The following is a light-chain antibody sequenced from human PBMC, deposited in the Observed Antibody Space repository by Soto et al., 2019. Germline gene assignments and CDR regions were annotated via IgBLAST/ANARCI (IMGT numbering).Light chain of an antibody. CDR3: AAWDDSLNGHVV. V-gene: IGLV1-44*01. J-gene: IGLJ2*01. CDR1: SSNIGSNT. CDR2: SNN. Sequence: QPVLTQPPSASGTPGQRVTISCSGSSSNIGSNTVNWYQQLPGTAPKLLIYSNNQRPSGVPDRFSGSKSGTSASLAISGLQSEDEADYYCAAWDDSLNGHVVFGGGTKLTVL.